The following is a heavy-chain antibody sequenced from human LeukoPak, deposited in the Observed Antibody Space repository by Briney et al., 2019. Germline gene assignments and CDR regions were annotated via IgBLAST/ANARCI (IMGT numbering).Heavy chain of an antibody. V-gene: IGHV1-2*02. CDR3: ARVYYYYDSSGILTLYFDY. D-gene: IGHD3-22*01. CDR2: VNPTSGGT. J-gene: IGHJ4*02. Sequence: GASVKVSCKTPGYTFTSYYMHWVRQAPGQGLEWMGWVNPTSGGTNYAQKFQGRVTMTRDTSISTAYMELSRLRSDDTAVYYCARVYYYYDSSGILTLYFDYWGQGTLVTVCS. CDR1: GYTFTSYY.